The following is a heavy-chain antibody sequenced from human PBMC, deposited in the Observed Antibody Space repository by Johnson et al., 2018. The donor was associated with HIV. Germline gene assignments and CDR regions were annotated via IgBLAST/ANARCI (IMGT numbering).Heavy chain of an antibody. CDR1: GFTLSSYW. V-gene: IGHV3-74*02. CDR2: INSDGSSK. D-gene: IGHD4-23*01. CDR3: ARDDYGGLDAFDI. Sequence: VQLVESGGGLVQPGGSLRLSCAASGFTLSSYWMHWVRQAPGKGLVWVSRINSDGSSKSYADSVKGRFTISRDNAKNTLYLQMNSLRAEDTAVYYCARDDYGGLDAFDIWGQGTMVTVSS. J-gene: IGHJ3*02.